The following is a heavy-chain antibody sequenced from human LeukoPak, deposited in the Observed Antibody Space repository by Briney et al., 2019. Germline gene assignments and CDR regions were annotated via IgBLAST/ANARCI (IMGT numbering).Heavy chain of an antibody. CDR1: GFTFSSYG. J-gene: IGHJ3*02. Sequence: PGRSLRLSCAASGFTFSSYGMHWVRQAPGKGLEWVAVISYDGSNKYYADSVKGRFTISRDNSKNTLYLQMNSLRAEDAAVYYCAKSITVTTRNAFDIWGQGTMVTVSS. CDR3: AKSITVTTRNAFDI. V-gene: IGHV3-30*18. D-gene: IGHD4-17*01. CDR2: ISYDGSNK.